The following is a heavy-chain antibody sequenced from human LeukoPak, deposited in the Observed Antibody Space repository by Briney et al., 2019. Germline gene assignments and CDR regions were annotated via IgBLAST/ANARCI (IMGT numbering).Heavy chain of an antibody. CDR1: GFTFSSYS. CDR2: INRDGSST. CDR3: ARELRISRNLDY. J-gene: IGHJ4*02. D-gene: IGHD2/OR15-2a*01. Sequence: GGTLRLSCAVSGFTFSSYSMIWIRQPPGKGLVWVSRINRDGSSTRYADSVKGRFTNYRDNAKNTLYLQMNSLRAEDTAVYYCARELRISRNLDYWGQGTLVTVSS. V-gene: IGHV3-74*01.